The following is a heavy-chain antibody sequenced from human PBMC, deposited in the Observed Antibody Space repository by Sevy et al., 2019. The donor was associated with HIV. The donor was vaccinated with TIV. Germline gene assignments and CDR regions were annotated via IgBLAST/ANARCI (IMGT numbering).Heavy chain of an antibody. Sequence: GGSLRLSCAASGFTFSNYWMTWVRQAPGKGLEWVANIKREGIEKYYVDSVKGRFTISRDKAKNSLYLQMNSLRAEDTAVYHCARDCNSASCLWGLDVWGQGTTVTVSS. CDR3: ARDCNSASCLWGLDV. D-gene: IGHD2-2*01. J-gene: IGHJ6*02. CDR1: GFTFSNYW. CDR2: IKREGIEK. V-gene: IGHV3-7*03.